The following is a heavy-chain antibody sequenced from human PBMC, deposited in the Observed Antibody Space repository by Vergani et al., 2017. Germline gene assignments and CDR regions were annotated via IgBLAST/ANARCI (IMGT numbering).Heavy chain of an antibody. J-gene: IGHJ4*02. Sequence: QLQLQESGPGLVKPSETLSLTCTVSGGSISSSSYYWGWIRQPPGKGLEWIGSIYYSGSTYYNPSLKSRVTISVDTSQNQFSLKLSSVTAAYTAVYYCARRGWLRPFDYWGQGTLVTVSS. D-gene: IGHD5-12*01. V-gene: IGHV4-39*01. CDR3: ARRGWLRPFDY. CDR2: IYYSGST. CDR1: GGSISSSSYY.